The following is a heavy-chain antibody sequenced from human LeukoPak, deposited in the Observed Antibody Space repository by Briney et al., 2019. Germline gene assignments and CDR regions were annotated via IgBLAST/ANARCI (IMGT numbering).Heavy chain of an antibody. V-gene: IGHV3-30*02. J-gene: IGHJ3*02. CDR1: GFTFSSYG. CDR3: ARDWEWFGEQWGAFDI. Sequence: GGSLRLSCAASGFTFSSYGMHWVRQAPGKGLEWVAFIRYDGSNKYYADSVKGRFTISRDNSKNTLYLQMNSLRAEDTAVYYCARDWEWFGEQWGAFDIWGQGTMVTVSS. D-gene: IGHD3-10*01. CDR2: IRYDGSNK.